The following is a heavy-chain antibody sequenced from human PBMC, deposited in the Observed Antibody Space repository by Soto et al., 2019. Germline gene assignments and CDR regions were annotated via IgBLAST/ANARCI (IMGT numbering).Heavy chain of an antibody. Sequence: GGSLRLSCAASVFIFSSYGMHWVRQAPGKGLEWVAVISYDGSNNYYADSVNGRFTISTDKSKNAVYLQMNSLRAEDTAMYYCAKESYYVSVSSCDYYYGIAVWGQGTSVPVSS. CDR2: ISYDGSNN. V-gene: IGHV3-30*18. CDR3: AKESYYVSVSSCDYYYGIAV. CDR1: VFIFSSYG. D-gene: IGHD3-10*01. J-gene: IGHJ6*02.